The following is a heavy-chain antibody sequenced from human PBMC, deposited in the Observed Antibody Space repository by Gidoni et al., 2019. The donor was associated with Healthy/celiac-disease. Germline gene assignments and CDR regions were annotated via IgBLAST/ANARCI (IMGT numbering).Heavy chain of an antibody. CDR1: GGNFSSYA. D-gene: IGHD3-22*01. CDR3: ARGGITMIVVASPDAFDI. Sequence: QVQLVQSGAEVKKPGSSVKVSCKASGGNFSSYAISWVRQAPGQGLEWMGGIIPIFGTANYAQKFQGRVTITADESTSTAYMELSSLRSEDTAVYYCARGGITMIVVASPDAFDIWGQGTMVTVSS. CDR2: IIPIFGTA. J-gene: IGHJ3*02. V-gene: IGHV1-69*01.